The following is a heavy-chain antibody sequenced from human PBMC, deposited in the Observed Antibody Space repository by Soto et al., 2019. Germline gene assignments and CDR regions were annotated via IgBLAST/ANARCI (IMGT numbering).Heavy chain of an antibody. CDR1: GDSFSSGYW. J-gene: IGHJ4*02. D-gene: IGHD2-15*01. Sequence: QVQLQESGPGLVKPSETLSLTCAVSGDSFSSGYWWSWVRQPPGKGLQWIGQISQSGTANYNPSLESRVTMSVDKSKNQFSLILTSVTAADTAVYYCARHGGRFFEYWGQGNLVTVSS. V-gene: IGHV4-4*02. CDR2: ISQSGTA. CDR3: ARHGGRFFEY.